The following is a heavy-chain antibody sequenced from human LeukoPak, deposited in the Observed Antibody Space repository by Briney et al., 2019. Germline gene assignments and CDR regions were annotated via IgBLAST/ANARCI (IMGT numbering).Heavy chain of an antibody. CDR2: INPNSGGT. Sequence: GASVTVSCKASGYTFTGYYMHWVRQAPGQGLEWMGWINPNSGGTNYAQKFQGWVTMTRDTSISTAYMELSRLRSDDTAVYYCARPDYGDYGGFDYWGQGTLVTVS. J-gene: IGHJ4*02. CDR3: ARPDYGDYGGFDY. V-gene: IGHV1-2*04. D-gene: IGHD4-17*01. CDR1: GYTFTGYY.